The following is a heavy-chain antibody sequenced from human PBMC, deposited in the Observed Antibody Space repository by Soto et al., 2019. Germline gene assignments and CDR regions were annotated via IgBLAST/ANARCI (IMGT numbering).Heavy chain of an antibody. D-gene: IGHD1-26*01. J-gene: IGHJ4*02. Sequence: QVQLVESGGGVVQPGRSLRLSCAASGFTFSSYAMHWVRQAPGKGLEWVAVISYDGSNKYYADSVKGRFTISRDNSKNTLYMQKNSLRAEDTAVYYCARDSGSYYFDYWGQGTLVTVSS. CDR3: ARDSGSYYFDY. CDR1: GFTFSSYA. CDR2: ISYDGSNK. V-gene: IGHV3-30-3*01.